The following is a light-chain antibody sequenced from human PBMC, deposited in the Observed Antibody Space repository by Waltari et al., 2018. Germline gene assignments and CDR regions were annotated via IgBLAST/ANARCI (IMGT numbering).Light chain of an antibody. J-gene: IGLJ3*02. CDR3: SSFAGSTNWV. CDR1: SSDLGGYTY. Sequence: QSALTQPPSASGSPGQSVTISCTGTSSDLGGYTYVPWYQQHPGKAPKLMIYEVTKRPSGVPDRFSASKSGNTASLTVSGLQAEDEADYYCSSFAGSTNWVFGGGTKLTVL. CDR2: EVT. V-gene: IGLV2-8*01.